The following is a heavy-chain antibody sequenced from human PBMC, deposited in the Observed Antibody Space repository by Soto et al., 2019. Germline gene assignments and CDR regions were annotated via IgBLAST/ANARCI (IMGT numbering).Heavy chain of an antibody. J-gene: IGHJ5*02. Sequence: KPAETLSLTCAVYGGSFSGYYWSWIRQPPGRGLEWIGEINHSGSTNNNPSLKSRVTISGDTSKNQFSLKVSSVTAADTAVYYCARRTAGRSETYYNSWFDPWGQGTLVTVSS. CDR1: GGSFSGYY. CDR3: ARRTAGRSETYYNSWFDP. V-gene: IGHV4-34*01. CDR2: INHSGST. D-gene: IGHD3-10*01.